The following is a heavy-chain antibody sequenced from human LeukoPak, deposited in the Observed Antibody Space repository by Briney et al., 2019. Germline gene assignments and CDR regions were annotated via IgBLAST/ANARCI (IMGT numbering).Heavy chain of an antibody. CDR1: GFTFDDYG. J-gene: IGHJ4*02. V-gene: IGHV3-20*04. Sequence: GGSLRLSCAASGFTFDDYGMSWVRQAPGKGLEWVSGINWNGGSTGYADSVKGRFTIARDNAKNSLYLQMNSLRAEDTAVYYCARGYSSGWLGEIGYWGQGTLVTVSS. CDR3: ARGYSSGWLGEIGY. CDR2: INWNGGST. D-gene: IGHD6-19*01.